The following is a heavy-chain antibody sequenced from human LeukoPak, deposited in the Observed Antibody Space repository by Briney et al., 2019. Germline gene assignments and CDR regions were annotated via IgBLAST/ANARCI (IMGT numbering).Heavy chain of an antibody. CDR3: ARSDSGSYYSPPYYYFGMDV. J-gene: IGHJ6*04. CDR2: INYSGSA. Sequence: PSETLSLTCTVSGGSISSYYWSWVRQPPGKGLEWIGYINYSGSANYNPALKRRVTISVDTSKNQFSLKLSSVTAADTAVYCCARSDSGSYYSPPYYYFGMDVWGKGTTVTVSS. CDR1: GGSISSYY. V-gene: IGHV4-59*01. D-gene: IGHD3-10*01.